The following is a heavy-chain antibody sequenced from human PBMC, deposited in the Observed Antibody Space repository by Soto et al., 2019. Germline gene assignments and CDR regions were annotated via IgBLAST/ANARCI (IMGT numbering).Heavy chain of an antibody. CDR2: IYYSGST. V-gene: IGHV4-39*07. CDR3: ARTPLIVGNGRWFDP. J-gene: IGHJ5*02. D-gene: IGHD1-26*01. CDR1: GGSISSSSYY. Sequence: SETLSLTCTVSGGSISSSSYYWGWILHPPGKGLEWIGSIYYSGSTYYNPSLKSRVTISVDTSKNQFSLKLSSVTAADTAVYYCARTPLIVGNGRWFDPWGQGTLVTVSS.